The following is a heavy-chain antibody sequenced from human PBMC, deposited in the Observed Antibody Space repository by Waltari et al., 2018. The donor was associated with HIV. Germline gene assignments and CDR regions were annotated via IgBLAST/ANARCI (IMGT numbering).Heavy chain of an antibody. V-gene: IGHV3-73*02. Sequence: EVQLVESGGVLVQPGGSLRVSCAASGFTFSASAIHWVRQASGKGLEWVGRIRSRGNRYATAYGASVKDRFTVSRDDSKNTAYLQMNNLKTEDTAVYYCTRALAYWGQGTLVTVSP. CDR2: IRSRGNRYAT. CDR1: GFTFSASA. D-gene: IGHD3-16*01. CDR3: TRALAY. J-gene: IGHJ4*02.